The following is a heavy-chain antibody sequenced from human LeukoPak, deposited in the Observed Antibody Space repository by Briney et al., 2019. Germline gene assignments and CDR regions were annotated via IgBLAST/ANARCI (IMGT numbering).Heavy chain of an antibody. J-gene: IGHJ4*02. CDR3: ARQSSANDYAFDY. Sequence: ASVKVSCKASGYTFTGYYMHWVRQAPGQGLEWMGGINPNSGGTNYAQNFQGRVTMTRDTSISTAYMELSRLKSGDTAVYYCARQSSANDYAFDYWGQGTLVTVSS. V-gene: IGHV1-2*02. D-gene: IGHD5-12*01. CDR1: GYTFTGYY. CDR2: INPNSGGT.